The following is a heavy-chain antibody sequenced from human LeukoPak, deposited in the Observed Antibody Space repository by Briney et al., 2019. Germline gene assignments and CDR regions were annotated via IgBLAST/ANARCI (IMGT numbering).Heavy chain of an antibody. CDR1: GYTFTGYY. V-gene: IGHV1-2*02. CDR2: INPNNGAT. D-gene: IGHD6-13*01. CDR3: ARGVPTGAAGSGFDY. Sequence: ASVKVSCKASGYTFTGYYMHWVRQAPGQGPEWMGWINPNNGATKYAQKFHGRVTMTTDTSINTDYMPLTQLTSDDTVVYYCARGVPTGAAGSGFDYWGQGTLVTVSS. J-gene: IGHJ4*02.